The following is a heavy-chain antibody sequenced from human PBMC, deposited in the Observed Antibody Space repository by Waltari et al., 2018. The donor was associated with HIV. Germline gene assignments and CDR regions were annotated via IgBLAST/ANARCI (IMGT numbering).Heavy chain of an antibody. CDR1: GVTFRNYG. Sequence: EVQLLESGGGLVQPGGSLRLSCVASGVTFRNYGMTWVRQASGKGLEWVSGLSGSGGSTHYADSVKGRFTISRDNSKDTLYLQMNTLRAEDTAVYYCAIQHNPLHNYYYGMDVWGQGTTVTVSS. CDR2: LSGSGGST. D-gene: IGHD1-1*01. V-gene: IGHV3-23*01. CDR3: AIQHNPLHNYYYGMDV. J-gene: IGHJ6*02.